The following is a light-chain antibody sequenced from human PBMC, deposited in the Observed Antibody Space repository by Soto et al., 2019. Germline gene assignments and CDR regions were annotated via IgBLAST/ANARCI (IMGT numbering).Light chain of an antibody. V-gene: IGLV1-44*01. Sequence: QSVLTQPPSASGTPGQRGTISCSGSSSNIGTNTVNWYQQLPGTAPKLLIYSNNQRPSGVPDRFSGSKSGTSASLAISGLQSEDEADYDCAAWDDSLNGYVFGTGTKVTVL. CDR3: AAWDDSLNGYV. CDR1: SSNIGTNT. J-gene: IGLJ1*01. CDR2: SNN.